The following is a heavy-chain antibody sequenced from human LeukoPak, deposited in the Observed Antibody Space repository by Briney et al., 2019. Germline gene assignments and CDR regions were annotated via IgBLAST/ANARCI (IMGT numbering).Heavy chain of an antibody. Sequence: PGGSLRLSCAASGFTFSSYAMSWVRQAPGKGLEWVSAISGSGGSTYYADSVKGRFTISRDNSKNTLYLQMNSLRAEDTAVYYCAKEPYSSGWYRSARNKNNYFDYWGQGTLVTVSS. V-gene: IGHV3-23*01. CDR3: AKEPYSSGWYRSARNKNNYFDY. D-gene: IGHD6-19*01. CDR1: GFTFSSYA. J-gene: IGHJ4*02. CDR2: ISGSGGST.